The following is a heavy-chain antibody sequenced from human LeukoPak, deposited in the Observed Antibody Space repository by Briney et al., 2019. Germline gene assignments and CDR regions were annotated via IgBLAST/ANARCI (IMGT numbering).Heavy chain of an antibody. CDR3: ARHVEIAVAGPIDY. Sequence: PSETLSLTCTVSGGSISSSRDYWGWIRQPPGKGLEWIGSIYYSGSTCYNPSLKSRVTISVDTSKNQFSLKLSSVTAADTAVYYCARHVEIAVAGPIDYWGQGTLVTASS. CDR1: GGSISSSRDY. J-gene: IGHJ4*02. D-gene: IGHD6-19*01. CDR2: IYYSGST. V-gene: IGHV4-39*01.